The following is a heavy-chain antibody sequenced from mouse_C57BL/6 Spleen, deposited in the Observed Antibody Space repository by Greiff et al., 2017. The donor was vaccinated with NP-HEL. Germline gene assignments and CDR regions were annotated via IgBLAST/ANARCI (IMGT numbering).Heavy chain of an antibody. CDR3: AKHYSNYDLFAY. CDR2: IHPNSGST. V-gene: IGHV1-64*01. D-gene: IGHD2-5*01. CDR1: GYTFTSYW. J-gene: IGHJ3*01. Sequence: VQLQQPGAELVKPGASVKLSCKASGYTFTSYWMHWVKQRPGQGLEWIGMIHPNSGSTNYNEKFKSKATLTVDKSSSTAYMQLSSLTSEDSAVYYCAKHYSNYDLFAYWGQGTLVTVSA.